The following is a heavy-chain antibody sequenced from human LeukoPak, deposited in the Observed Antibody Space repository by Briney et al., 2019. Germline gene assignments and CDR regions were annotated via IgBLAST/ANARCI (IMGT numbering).Heavy chain of an antibody. CDR1: GYTFTSYD. V-gene: IGHV1-8*01. D-gene: IGHD3-10*01. J-gene: IGHJ6*02. Sequence: ASVKVSCKASGYTFTSYDINWVRQATGQGLEWMGWMNPNSGNTGYAQKFQGRVTMTRNTFISTAYMELSSLRSEDTAVYYCARGRIYYGSGSYYNAYYYYGMDVWGQGTTVTVSS. CDR3: ARGRIYYGSGSYYNAYYYYGMDV. CDR2: MNPNSGNT.